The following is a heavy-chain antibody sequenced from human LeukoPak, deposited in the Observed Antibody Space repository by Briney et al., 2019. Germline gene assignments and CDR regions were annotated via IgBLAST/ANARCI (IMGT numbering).Heavy chain of an antibody. CDR3: AREDGYCSGGNCYSYFDS. J-gene: IGHJ4*02. D-gene: IGHD2-15*01. V-gene: IGHV3-74*01. CDR2: INSDGSST. CDR1: GFTFSSYW. Sequence: PGGSLRLSCAASGFTFSSYWMHWVRQAPGKGLVWVSRINSDGSSTSYADSVKGRSTISRDNTRNSLFLQMYSLRAEDTAVYFCAREDGYCSGGNCYSYFDSWGQGTLVTVSS.